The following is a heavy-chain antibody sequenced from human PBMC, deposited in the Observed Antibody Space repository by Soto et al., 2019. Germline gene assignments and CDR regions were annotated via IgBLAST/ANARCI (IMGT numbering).Heavy chain of an antibody. D-gene: IGHD5-18*01. CDR3: ARTPIGIQLWFPYYFDY. Sequence: QVQLVQSGAEVKKPGSSVKVSCKASGGTFSSYAISWVRQAPGQGLEWMGAIIPIFGTANYAQKFQGRVTITADESTSTAYMELSSLRSEDTAVYYCARTPIGIQLWFPYYFDYWGQGTLVTVSS. J-gene: IGHJ4*02. CDR1: GGTFSSYA. V-gene: IGHV1-69*01. CDR2: IIPIFGTA.